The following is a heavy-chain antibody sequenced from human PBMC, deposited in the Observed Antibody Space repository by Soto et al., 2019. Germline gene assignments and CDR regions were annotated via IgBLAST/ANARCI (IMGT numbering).Heavy chain of an antibody. V-gene: IGHV2-26*01. D-gene: IGHD3-10*01. J-gene: IGHJ3*01. CDR2: IFADDGK. Sequence: DTLSLTCTVSGDSISSGDYFWSWIRHPPGKGLEWIAHIFADDGKAYSTSLKSRLTISKDTSKSQVVLTMTNMDPVDTATYYCVTTPAQYFYGPGHTDSFDVWGQGIMVTVSS. CDR1: GDSISSGDY. CDR3: VTTPAQYFYGPGHTDSFDV.